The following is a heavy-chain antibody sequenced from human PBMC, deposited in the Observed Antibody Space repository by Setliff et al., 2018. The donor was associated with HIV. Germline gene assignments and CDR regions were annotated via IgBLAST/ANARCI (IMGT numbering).Heavy chain of an antibody. D-gene: IGHD3-3*01. Sequence: GGSLRLSCAVSGVTVSINYMSWVRQAPGKGLEWVSIIYSGGSTYYADSVKGRFTISRHNSKDTLFLQMNSLRVEDTAVYYCARVAKTSYDDFWSGTSWGQGTLVTVSS. J-gene: IGHJ5*02. V-gene: IGHV3-53*04. CDR1: GVTVSINY. CDR3: ARVAKTSYDDFWSGTS. CDR2: IYSGGST.